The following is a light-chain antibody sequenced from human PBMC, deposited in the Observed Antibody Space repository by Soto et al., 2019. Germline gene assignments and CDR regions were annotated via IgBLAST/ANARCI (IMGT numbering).Light chain of an antibody. CDR3: SSYAATTYVI. V-gene: IGLV2-8*01. CDR1: SSDFGAYDY. Sequence: QSALTQPPSASGSPGQSVTISCTGTSSDFGAYDYVSWYQKHPGKAPKLMIYEVTKRPSGVPDRFSGSKSGKTASLTVSGLQAEDEADYYCSSYAATTYVIFGGGTKLTVL. CDR2: EVT. J-gene: IGLJ2*01.